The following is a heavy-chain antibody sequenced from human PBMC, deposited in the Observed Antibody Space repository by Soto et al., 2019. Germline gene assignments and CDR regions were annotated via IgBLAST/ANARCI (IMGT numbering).Heavy chain of an antibody. CDR3: ARDRDYNDAFDI. Sequence: GGSLRLSCAASGFTFSSYSMNWVRQAPGKGLEWVSYISSSSSTIYYADSVKGRFTISRDNAKNSLYLQMNSLRAEDTAVYYCARDRDYNDAFDIWGQGAMVTVSS. V-gene: IGHV3-48*01. J-gene: IGHJ3*02. D-gene: IGHD4-4*01. CDR2: ISSSSSTI. CDR1: GFTFSSYS.